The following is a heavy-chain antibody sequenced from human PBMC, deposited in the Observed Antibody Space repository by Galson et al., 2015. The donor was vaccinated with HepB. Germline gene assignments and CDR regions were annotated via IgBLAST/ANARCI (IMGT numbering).Heavy chain of an antibody. CDR3: VFFRGYDVKPLDY. CDR2: ISSSSTTI. Sequence: SLRLSCAASTFMFSTYSMNWVRQAPGKGLECISYISSSSTTIYYADSVKGRFTISRDNAKNSLYLQMNSLRAEDTAVYYCVFFRGYDVKPLDYWGQGTLVTVSS. D-gene: IGHD5-12*01. CDR1: TFMFSTYS. V-gene: IGHV3-48*04. J-gene: IGHJ4*02.